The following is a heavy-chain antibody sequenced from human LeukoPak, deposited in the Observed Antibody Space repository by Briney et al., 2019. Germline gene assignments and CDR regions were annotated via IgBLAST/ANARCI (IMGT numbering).Heavy chain of an antibody. CDR2: IYYSGST. V-gene: IGHV4-59*12. D-gene: IGHD6-19*01. CDR3: ARGASGWDRYFDY. J-gene: IGHJ4*02. Sequence: SETLSLTCTVSGGSISSYYWSWIRQPPGKGLEWIGYIYYSGSTNYNPSLKSRVTISVDTSKNQFSLKLSSVTAADTAVYYCARGASGWDRYFDYWGQGTLVTVSS. CDR1: GGSISSYY.